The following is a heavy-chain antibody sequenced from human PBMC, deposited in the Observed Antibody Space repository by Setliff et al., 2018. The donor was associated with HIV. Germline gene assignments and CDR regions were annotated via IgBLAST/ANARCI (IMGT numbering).Heavy chain of an antibody. CDR2: IYYSGST. V-gene: IGHV4-38-2*01. Sequence: PSETLSLTCGVSSYSISGGYYWGWIRQPPGKGLEWIGYIYYSGSTYYNPSLKSRVTISVDTSKNHFSLKLSSVTAADTAVYYCARSLVMTATYGMDVWGQGTTVTVSS. CDR1: SYSISGGYY. CDR3: ARSLVMTATYGMDV. D-gene: IGHD2-21*02. J-gene: IGHJ6*02.